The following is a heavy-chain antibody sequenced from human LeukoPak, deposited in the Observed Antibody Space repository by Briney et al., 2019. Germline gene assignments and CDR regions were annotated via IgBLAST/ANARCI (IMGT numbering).Heavy chain of an antibody. CDR2: IVTSDET. Sequence: GGSLRLSCAASGFTFSSHAMSWVRQAPGKGLEWVSGIVTSDETHYADSVRGRSTVSRDSSKSTLHLQMNSLSAEDTAIYYCAKVAYSASWYAFDSWGQGTLVTVSS. V-gene: IGHV3-23*01. CDR1: GFTFSSHA. J-gene: IGHJ4*02. CDR3: AKVAYSASWYAFDS. D-gene: IGHD6-13*01.